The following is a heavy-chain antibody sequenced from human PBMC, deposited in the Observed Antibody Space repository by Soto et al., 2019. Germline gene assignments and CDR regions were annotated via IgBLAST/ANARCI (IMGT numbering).Heavy chain of an antibody. CDR2: ISYDGSNK. Sequence: PGGSLRLSCAASGFTFSSYAMHWVRQAPGKGLEWVAVISYDGSNKYYADSVKGRFTISRDNSKNTLYLQMNSLRAEDTAVYYCARVSITGPTGEFDYWGQRTLVTVSS. D-gene: IGHD1-20*01. V-gene: IGHV3-30-3*01. J-gene: IGHJ4*02. CDR1: GFTFSSYA. CDR3: ARVSITGPTGEFDY.